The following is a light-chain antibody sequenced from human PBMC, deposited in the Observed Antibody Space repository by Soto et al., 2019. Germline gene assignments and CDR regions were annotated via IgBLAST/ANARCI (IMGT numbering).Light chain of an antibody. CDR3: QQYYSYST. Sequence: EDRVTITCRASQTISTWMAWYQQKPGKAPKLLVYDASTLQSGVASRFSGSGSGTEFTLTISSLQPDDFATYYCQQYYSYSTFGQGTKVDIK. CDR2: DAS. J-gene: IGKJ1*01. CDR1: QTISTW. V-gene: IGKV1-5*01.